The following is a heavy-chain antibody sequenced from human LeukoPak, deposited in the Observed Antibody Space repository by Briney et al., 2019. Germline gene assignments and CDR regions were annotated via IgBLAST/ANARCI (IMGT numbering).Heavy chain of an antibody. CDR3: AKTIQMYYFDY. Sequence: GGSLRLSCSASGFSFSGYALSWVRQAPGKGLEWVSAISGSGGSTYYADSVKGRFTISRDNSKNTLYLQMNSLRAEDTAVYYCAKTIQMYYFDYWGQGTLVTVSS. CDR2: ISGSGGST. CDR1: GFSFSGYA. D-gene: IGHD5-24*01. J-gene: IGHJ4*02. V-gene: IGHV3-23*01.